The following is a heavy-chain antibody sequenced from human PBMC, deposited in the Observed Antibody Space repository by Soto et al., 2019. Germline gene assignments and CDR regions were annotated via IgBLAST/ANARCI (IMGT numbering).Heavy chain of an antibody. CDR2: FDPEDGET. CDR1: GYTLTELS. V-gene: IGHV1-24*01. D-gene: IGHD1-26*01. Sequence: ASVKVSFKVSGYTLTELSMHWVRQAPGKGLEWMGGFDPEDGETIYAQKFQGRVTMTEDTSTDTAYMELSRLRSDDTAVYYCAREGPGGLIHNYFDYWGQGTLVTVSS. J-gene: IGHJ4*02. CDR3: AREGPGGLIHNYFDY.